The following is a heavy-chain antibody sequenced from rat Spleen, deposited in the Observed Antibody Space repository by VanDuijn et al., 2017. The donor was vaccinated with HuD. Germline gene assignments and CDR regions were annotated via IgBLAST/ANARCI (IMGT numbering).Heavy chain of an antibody. V-gene: IGHV3-4*01. CDR1: GYTISSGYD. CDR2: ISYSGST. J-gene: IGHJ3*01. D-gene: IGHD1-2*01. Sequence: EIQLQESGPGLVKPSQSLSLTCSVTGYTISSGYDWSWIRKFPGNKMEWMGYISYSGSTNYNPSLKSRISITRDTSKNQFFLQLNSVTTEDTATYYCARAYNNWFAYWGRGALVTVSS. CDR3: ARAYNNWFAY.